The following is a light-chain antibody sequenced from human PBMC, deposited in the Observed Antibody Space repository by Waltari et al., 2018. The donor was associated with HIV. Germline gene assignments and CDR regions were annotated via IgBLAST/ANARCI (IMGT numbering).Light chain of an antibody. CDR3: QSYDTSNSHWV. V-gene: IGLV6-57*03. J-gene: IGLJ3*02. Sequence: FILTQHHSVSGSPGKTVNISCTRSSGSIARNYVQWFQQRPGSAPITVIYQNNQRASGVADRFSGSIDRSSNSASLPISGLKTEDEADFFCQSYDTSNSHWVFGGGTKLTVL. CDR1: SGSIARNY. CDR2: QNN.